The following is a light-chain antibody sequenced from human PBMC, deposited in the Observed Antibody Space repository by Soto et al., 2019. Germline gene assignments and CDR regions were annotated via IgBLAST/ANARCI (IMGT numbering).Light chain of an antibody. CDR1: SSDIGGYYY. V-gene: IGLV2-8*01. CDR2: EVT. Sequence: QSVLTQPPSASGSPGQSVTVSCTGTSSDIGGYYYVSWYQQHPGKAPKLIIYEVTKRPSGVPDRFSGSKSGNTASLTVSGLQAEDEADYYCSSYAGSNNFVLGAGTKLTVL. J-gene: IGLJ1*01. CDR3: SSYAGSNNFV.